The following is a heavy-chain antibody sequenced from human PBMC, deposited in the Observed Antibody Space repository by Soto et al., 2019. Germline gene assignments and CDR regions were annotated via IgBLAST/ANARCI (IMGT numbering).Heavy chain of an antibody. V-gene: IGHV3-7*01. CDR1: GFTFSSYW. CDR2: INTDGSAK. Sequence: EVQLVESGGGLVQPGGSLRLSCAASGFTFSSYWMTWLRQAQGKGLEWVANINTDGSAKYYVDSVKGRFTISRDNAKNSLYLQTNSLRVEGAAVYCCAAPGTGNVYFNHWGQGALVTVSS. J-gene: IGHJ1*01. CDR3: AAPGTGNVYFNH. D-gene: IGHD2-8*02.